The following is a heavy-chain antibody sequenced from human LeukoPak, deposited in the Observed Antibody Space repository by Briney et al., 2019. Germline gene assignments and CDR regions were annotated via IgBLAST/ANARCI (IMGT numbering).Heavy chain of an antibody. J-gene: IGHJ5*02. CDR2: IWYDGSNK. V-gene: IGHV3-33*01. D-gene: IGHD3-3*01. CDR3: ATYDFWSGYLGGSWFDP. CDR1: GFTFSSYG. Sequence: GGSLRLSCAASGFTFSSYGMHWVRQAPGKGLEWVAVIWYDGSNKYYADSVKGRFTISRDNSKNTLYLQMNSLRAEDTAVYYCATYDFWSGYLGGSWFDPWGQGTLVTVSS.